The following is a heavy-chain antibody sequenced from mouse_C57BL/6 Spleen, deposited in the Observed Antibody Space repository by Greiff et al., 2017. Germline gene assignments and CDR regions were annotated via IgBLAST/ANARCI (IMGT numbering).Heavy chain of an antibody. D-gene: IGHD4-1*01. CDR1: GYTFTDYY. J-gene: IGHJ4*01. CDR2: LGPGSGST. Sequence: QVQLQQSGAELVKPGASVKISCKASGYTFTDYYINWVKQRPGQGLEWIGKLGPGSGSTYYNEKFKGKATLTADNSSSTAYMQLSSLTSEDSAVYFCARRETGYYAMDYWGQGTSVTVSS. V-gene: IGHV1-77*01. CDR3: ARRETGYYAMDY.